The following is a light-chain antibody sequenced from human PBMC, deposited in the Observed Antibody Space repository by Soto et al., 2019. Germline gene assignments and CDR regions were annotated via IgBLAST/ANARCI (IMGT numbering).Light chain of an antibody. CDR1: QSVSSSY. CDR3: QQYGSSPPIT. CDR2: GAS. V-gene: IGKV3-20*01. J-gene: IGKJ5*01. Sequence: EIVLTQSPGTLSLSPGERATLSCRASQSVSSSYLAWYQQKPGQAPRLLIYGASSRATGIPDRFSDSGSGKDFTLTISRLEPENFALYYCQQYGSSPPITVGQGTRLEIK.